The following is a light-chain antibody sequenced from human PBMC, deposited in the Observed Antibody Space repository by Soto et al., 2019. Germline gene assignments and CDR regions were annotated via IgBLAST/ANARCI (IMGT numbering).Light chain of an antibody. CDR3: CSYAGFSTVV. V-gene: IGLV2-23*03. CDR1: NRDVGGYNL. CDR2: EGN. Sequence: QSALTQPASVSGSPGQSITISCTGTNRDVGGYNLVSWYQQYPGKVPKLMIYEGNKRPSGVSNRFSASKSGNTASLTISGLQAEDGGDYYCCSYAGFSTVVFGSGTKVTVL. J-gene: IGLJ1*01.